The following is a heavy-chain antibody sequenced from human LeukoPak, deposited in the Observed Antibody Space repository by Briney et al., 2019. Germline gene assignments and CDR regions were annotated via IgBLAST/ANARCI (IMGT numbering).Heavy chain of an antibody. V-gene: IGHV3-7*01. J-gene: IGHJ4*02. CDR1: GFTSSSYW. CDR2: IKQDGSEK. D-gene: IGHD6-6*01. CDR3: ARVYRSSSGYCFDY. Sequence: GGSLRLSCAASGFTSSSYWMSWVRQAPGKGLEWVANIKQDGSEKYNVDSVKGRFTISRDNAKNSLYLQMNSLRAEDTVVYYCARVYRSSSGYCFDYWGQGTLVTVSS.